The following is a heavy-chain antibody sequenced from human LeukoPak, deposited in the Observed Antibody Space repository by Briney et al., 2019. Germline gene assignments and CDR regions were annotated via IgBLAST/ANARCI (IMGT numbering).Heavy chain of an antibody. CDR3: ARAAEQYYYYYGMDV. Sequence: SVKVSCKASGGIFSSYAISWVRQAPGQGLEWMGGIIPIFGTANYAQKFQGRVTITADESTSTAYMELSSLRSEDTAVYYCARAAEQYYYYYGMDVWGQGTTVTVFS. V-gene: IGHV1-69*13. CDR1: GGIFSSYA. J-gene: IGHJ6*02. CDR2: IIPIFGTA.